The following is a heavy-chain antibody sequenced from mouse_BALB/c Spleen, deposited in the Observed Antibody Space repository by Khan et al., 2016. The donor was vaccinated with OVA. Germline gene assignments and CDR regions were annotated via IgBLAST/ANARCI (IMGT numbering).Heavy chain of an antibody. D-gene: IGHD2-10*01. CDR1: GFSLSSYG. J-gene: IGHJ4*01. CDR3: ARQPYYHYYVMDY. V-gene: IGHV2-6-1*01. Sequence: QVQLKQSGPGLVAPSQSLSITCTISGFSLSSYGIHWVRQPPGQGLEWLVVIWSDGNTTYNSTLKSRLSIIKDNSKSQVFLKMNSLQTDDTAIYYCARQPYYHYYVMDYWGQGTSITVSS. CDR2: IWSDGNT.